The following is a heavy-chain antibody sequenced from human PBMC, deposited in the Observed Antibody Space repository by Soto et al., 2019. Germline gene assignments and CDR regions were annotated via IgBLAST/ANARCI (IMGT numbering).Heavy chain of an antibody. Sequence: QVQLVQSGAEVKKPGSSVKVSCKASGGTFSSYTISWVRQAPGQGLEWMGRIIPILGIANYAQKFQGRVTITADKSTSTAYVELSSLRSEDTAVYYCARVPGPSSYYYYGMDVWAQGTTVTVSS. CDR3: ARVPGPSSYYYYGMDV. J-gene: IGHJ6*02. CDR1: GGTFSSYT. CDR2: IIPILGIA. V-gene: IGHV1-69*02.